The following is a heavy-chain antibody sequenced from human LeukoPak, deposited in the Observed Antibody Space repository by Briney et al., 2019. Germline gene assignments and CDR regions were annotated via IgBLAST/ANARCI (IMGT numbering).Heavy chain of an antibody. Sequence: GGSLRLSRAASGFTFDDYTMHWVRQAPGKGLEWVSLISWDGGRKHYADSVKGRFTISRDNSKNSLYLQMNSLRSEDTALYYCAKDVGAAADPYHFDYWGQGTLVTVSS. V-gene: IGHV3-43*01. CDR2: ISWDGGRK. D-gene: IGHD6-13*01. CDR3: AKDVGAAADPYHFDY. J-gene: IGHJ4*02. CDR1: GFTFDDYT.